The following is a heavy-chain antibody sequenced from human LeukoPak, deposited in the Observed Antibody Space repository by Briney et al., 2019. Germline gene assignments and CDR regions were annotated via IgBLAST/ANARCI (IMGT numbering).Heavy chain of an antibody. CDR3: ARGSPGYYYDSSGYSYYYYGMDV. CDR1: GYTFTSYG. J-gene: IGHJ6*02. Sequence: GASVKVSCKASGYTFTSYGISWVRQAPGQGLEWMGWISAYNGNTNYAQKLQGRVTMTTDTSTSTAYMELRSLRSDDTAVYYCARGSPGYYYDSSGYSYYYYGMDVWGQGTTVTVSS. V-gene: IGHV1-18*01. CDR2: ISAYNGNT. D-gene: IGHD3-22*01.